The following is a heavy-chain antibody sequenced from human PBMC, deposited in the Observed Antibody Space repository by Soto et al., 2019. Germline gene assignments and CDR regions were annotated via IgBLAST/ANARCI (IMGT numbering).Heavy chain of an antibody. D-gene: IGHD2-21*01. V-gene: IGHV4-39*01. CDR3: ARRGLFHVNAFDI. J-gene: IGHJ3*02. CDR1: GGSISSSSYY. Sequence: QLQLQESGPGLVKPSETLSLTCTVSGGSISSSSYYWGWIRQPPGKGLEWIGTIYYSGSTYYNPSLKSQVTISVDTSKDQFSLKLCSVTAADTAVYSCARRGLFHVNAFDIWGQGTMVTVSS. CDR2: IYYSGST.